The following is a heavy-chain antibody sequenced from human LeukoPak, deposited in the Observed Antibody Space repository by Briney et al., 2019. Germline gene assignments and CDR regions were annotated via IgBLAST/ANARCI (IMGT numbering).Heavy chain of an antibody. CDR2: ISSVGSAI. CDR3: ARGATVITLFDY. CDR1: GFTFSNYE. V-gene: IGHV3-48*03. Sequence: HTGGSLRLSCEASGFTFSNYEMNWVRQAPGKGLEWVSYISSVGSAIYYADSVKGRFTISRDNAKNSLYLLMNSLRAEDTAVYYCARGATVITLFDYWGQGTLVTVS. D-gene: IGHD4-23*01. J-gene: IGHJ4*02.